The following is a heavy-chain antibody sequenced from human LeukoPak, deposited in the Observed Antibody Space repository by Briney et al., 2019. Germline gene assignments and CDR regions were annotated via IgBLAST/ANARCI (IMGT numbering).Heavy chain of an antibody. CDR3: ARERVGATEQSFDY. D-gene: IGHD1-26*01. Sequence: ASVKVSCKASGGTFSSYAISWVRQAPGQGLEWMGGIIPILGIANYAQKFQGRVTITADKSTSTAYMELSSLRSEDTAVYYCARERVGATEQSFDYWGQGTLVTVSS. J-gene: IGHJ4*02. CDR2: IIPILGIA. V-gene: IGHV1-69*10. CDR1: GGTFSSYA.